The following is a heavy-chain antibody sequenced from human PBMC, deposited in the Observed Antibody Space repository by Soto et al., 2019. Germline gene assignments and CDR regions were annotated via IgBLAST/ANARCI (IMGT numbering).Heavy chain of an antibody. D-gene: IGHD1-26*01. V-gene: IGHV3-15*07. J-gene: IGHJ4*01. CDR1: GFIFSNAW. CDR3: TTDYYLTNIIVRFDY. CDR2: VESKNDGVST. Sequence: EVHLVESGGGLVKPGGYLRLSCAASGFIFSNAWINWVRQAPGKGLEWVGRVESKNDGVSTDFAAPVKGRFDSSRDDPKNKVYQEMNSLNTEDTGIYDCTTDYYLTNIIVRFDYWGHGTLVTVSS.